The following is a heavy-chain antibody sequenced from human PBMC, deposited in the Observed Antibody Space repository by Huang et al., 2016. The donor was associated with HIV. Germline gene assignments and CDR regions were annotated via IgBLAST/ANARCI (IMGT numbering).Heavy chain of an antibody. CDR3: ARDPKYHRIGYYRQRRGIDI. V-gene: IGHV1-18*01. CDR2: ISASSGDT. CDR1: GYTFTSSG. Sequence: QIQLMQSGPELKQPGASVKVSCKASGYTFTSSGSTWGRQAPGKGPEWMGWISASSGDTEYAQKFQGRVTLTTDTSTNIAYMELRSLRSDDTAKYYCARDPKYHRIGYYRQRRGIDIWGQGTMVIVSS. J-gene: IGHJ3*02. D-gene: IGHD3-22*01.